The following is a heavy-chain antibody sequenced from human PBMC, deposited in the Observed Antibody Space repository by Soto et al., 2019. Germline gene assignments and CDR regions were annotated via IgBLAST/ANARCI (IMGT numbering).Heavy chain of an antibody. Sequence: EVQLLESGGGLVQPGGSLRLSCAASGFTFSTYAMSWVRQAPGKGLEWVSKIIHSGDRTYYADSVKGRFTISRDNSKNTVYLQIISLRAEDAAVYYFAAGQQLGYWGQGTLFTFSS. V-gene: IGHV3-23*01. CDR2: IIHSGDRT. CDR3: AAGQQLGY. J-gene: IGHJ4*02. CDR1: GFTFSTYA. D-gene: IGHD6-13*01.